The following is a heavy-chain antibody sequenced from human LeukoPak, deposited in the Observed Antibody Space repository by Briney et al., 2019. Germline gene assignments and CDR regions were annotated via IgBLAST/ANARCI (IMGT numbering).Heavy chain of an antibody. V-gene: IGHV3-11*01. Sequence: GGSLRLSCGVSGLTFSDYYMSWIRQAPGKGLELVSYISTRGTVSYSADSVRGRFTISRDDARNSLFLQMNSLRTEDTAVYFCAGGSYDILTGYPKQINYWGQGTPVTVSS. CDR3: AGGSYDILTGYPKQINY. D-gene: IGHD3-9*01. CDR1: GLTFSDYY. J-gene: IGHJ4*02. CDR2: ISTRGTVS.